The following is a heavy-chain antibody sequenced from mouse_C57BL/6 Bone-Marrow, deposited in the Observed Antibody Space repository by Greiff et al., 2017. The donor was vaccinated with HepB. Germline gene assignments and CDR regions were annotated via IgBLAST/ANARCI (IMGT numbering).Heavy chain of an antibody. V-gene: IGHV5-4*03. D-gene: IGHD2-5*01. Sequence: DVKLVESGGGLVKPGGSLKLSCAASGFTFSSYAMSWVRQTPEKRLEWVATISDGGSYTYYPDNVKGRFTISRDNAKNNLYLQMSHLKSEDTAMYYCARRKAYYSNYGYFDYWGQGTTLTVSS. J-gene: IGHJ2*01. CDR1: GFTFSSYA. CDR3: ARRKAYYSNYGYFDY. CDR2: ISDGGSYT.